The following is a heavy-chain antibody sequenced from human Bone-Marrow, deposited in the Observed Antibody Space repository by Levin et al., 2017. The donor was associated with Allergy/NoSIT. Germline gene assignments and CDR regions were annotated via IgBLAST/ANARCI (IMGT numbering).Heavy chain of an antibody. D-gene: IGHD1-26*01. Sequence: SETLSLTCNVSGASINSADNYWTWIRQSPGKGLEWLGYIYSSGFTSYNPSLKSRLTISLDTSTNHFSLKLNSVTAADTAVYYCAREKVGIDHWGQGTLVTVSS. CDR1: GASINSADNY. CDR2: IYSSGFT. J-gene: IGHJ5*02. V-gene: IGHV4-30-4*01. CDR3: AREKVGIDH.